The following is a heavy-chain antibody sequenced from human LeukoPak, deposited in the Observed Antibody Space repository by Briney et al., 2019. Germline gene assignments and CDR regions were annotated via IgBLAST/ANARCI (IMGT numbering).Heavy chain of an antibody. Sequence: TGGSLRLSCAASGFTFSSYSMNWVRQAPGKGLEWVSFISSSSSYIYYADSVKGRFTISRDNAKNSLYLQMNSLRAEDTAVYYCAREGTGRYYYYYYMDVWGKGTTVTISS. V-gene: IGHV3-21*01. CDR2: ISSSSSYI. CDR1: GFTFSSYS. CDR3: AREGTGRYYYYYYMDV. D-gene: IGHD1-1*01. J-gene: IGHJ6*03.